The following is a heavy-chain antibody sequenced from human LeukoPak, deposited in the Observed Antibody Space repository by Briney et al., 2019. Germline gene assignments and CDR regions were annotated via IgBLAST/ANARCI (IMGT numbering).Heavy chain of an antibody. J-gene: IGHJ6*02. V-gene: IGHV3-30*18. CDR1: GFTFSSYG. CDR2: ISYDGTNK. CDR3: AKDDSGYYYIMDV. D-gene: IGHD4-17*01. Sequence: PGGSLRLSCVASGFTFSSYGMHWVRQAPGKGLEWVAVISYDGTNKYYADSMKGRFTISRDNSKNTLYLQMNSLRAEGTAVYYCAKDDSGYYYIMDVWGQGTTVTVSS.